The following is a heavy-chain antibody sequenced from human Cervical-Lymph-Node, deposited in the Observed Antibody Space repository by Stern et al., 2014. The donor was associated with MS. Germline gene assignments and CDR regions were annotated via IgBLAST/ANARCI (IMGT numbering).Heavy chain of an antibody. V-gene: IGHV4-39*01. CDR3: ARSQDIVVVSAATVEGYYYFGMDV. CDR2: VYYDGST. J-gene: IGHJ6*02. Sequence: QVQLQESGPGLVKPSGTLSLTCTISGGSMKSRSYYWVWIRQPPGKGLEWIGSVYYDGSTYYNPSLTSRVTISEDPSNNQFSLQLISATAADTAVYYCARSQDIVVVSAATVEGYYYFGMDVWGQGTTVTVSS. CDR1: GGSMKSRSYY. D-gene: IGHD2-2*01.